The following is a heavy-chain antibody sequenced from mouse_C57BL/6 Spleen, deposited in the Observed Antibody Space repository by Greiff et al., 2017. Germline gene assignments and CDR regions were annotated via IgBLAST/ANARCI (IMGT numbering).Heavy chain of an antibody. D-gene: IGHD1-1*01. V-gene: IGHV14-2*01. Sequence: VQLKESGAELVKPGASVKLSCTASGFNIKDYYMHWVKQRTEQGLEWIGRIDPEDGETKYAPKFQGKATITADTSSNTAYLQLSSLTSEDTAVYYCARLTANYHFDYWGQGTTLTVSS. CDR1: GFNIKDYY. CDR3: ARLTANYHFDY. CDR2: IDPEDGET. J-gene: IGHJ2*01.